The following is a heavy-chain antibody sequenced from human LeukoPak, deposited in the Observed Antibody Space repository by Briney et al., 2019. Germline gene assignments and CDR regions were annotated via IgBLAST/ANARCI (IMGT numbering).Heavy chain of an antibody. CDR3: ARALFSYYALDI. V-gene: IGHV4-4*02. CDR2: VFHTGST. Sequence: SETLSLTCAVSGGSVSSTNWWSWVRQSPGKGLEWIGEVFHTGSTSYNASLKSRVTISLDKSGNQLSLQLRSVTAADTAVYFCARALFSYYALDIWGQGTTVTVSS. CDR1: GGSVSSTNW. J-gene: IGHJ6*02.